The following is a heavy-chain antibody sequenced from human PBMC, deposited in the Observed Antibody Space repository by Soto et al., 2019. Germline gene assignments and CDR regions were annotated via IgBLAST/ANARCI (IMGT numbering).Heavy chain of an antibody. D-gene: IGHD3-22*01. Sequence: QVQLVESGGGVVQPGRSLRLSCAASGFTFSSYAMHWVRQAPGKGLEWVAVISYDGSNKYYADSVKGRFTISRDNSKNTLYLQMNSLRAEDTAVYYCARAPYYYDSSSYYYLDYWGQGTLVTVSS. J-gene: IGHJ4*02. CDR2: ISYDGSNK. CDR3: ARAPYYYDSSSYYYLDY. V-gene: IGHV3-30-3*01. CDR1: GFTFSSYA.